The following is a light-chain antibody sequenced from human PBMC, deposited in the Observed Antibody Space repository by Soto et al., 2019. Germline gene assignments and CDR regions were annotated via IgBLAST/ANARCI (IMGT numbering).Light chain of an antibody. CDR3: AAWDVTVRSYV. J-gene: IGLJ1*01. CDR2: RND. Sequence: QSVLTQPSSVSGTPGQGVTISCSGSISNIGNNYVYWFQQLPGTAPKVLSNRNDQRPSGVPDRFSGSKSGTSASLAISGLRADDEADYCCAAWDVTVRSYVFGTGTKLTVL. V-gene: IGLV1-47*01. CDR1: ISNIGNNY.